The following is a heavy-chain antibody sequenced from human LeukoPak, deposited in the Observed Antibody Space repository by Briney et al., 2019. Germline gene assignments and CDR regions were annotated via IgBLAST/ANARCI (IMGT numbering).Heavy chain of an antibody. CDR1: GFTFVDYA. V-gene: IGHV3-9*01. CDR2: ISWNSGSI. CDR3: AKDDSYGSGSYFDY. D-gene: IGHD3-10*01. Sequence: TGGSLRLSCAASGFTFVDYAMHWVRQAPGKGLGWVSGISWNSGSIGYADSRKGRLTIPRENAKESLYLQINSLRAEDTALYYCAKDDSYGSGSYFDYWGQGTLVTVSS. J-gene: IGHJ4*02.